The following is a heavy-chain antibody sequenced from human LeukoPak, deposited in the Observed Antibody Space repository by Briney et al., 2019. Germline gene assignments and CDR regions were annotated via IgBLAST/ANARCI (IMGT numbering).Heavy chain of an antibody. D-gene: IGHD3-22*01. CDR2: INPNSGGT. J-gene: IGHJ4*02. Sequence: ASVKVSCKASGYTLTGYYMHWVRQAPGQGLEWMGWINPNSGGTNYAQKFQGRVTMTRDTSISTAYMELSRLRSDDTAVYYCARGARRLTMIVVVITHDYFDYWGQGTLVTVSS. CDR1: GYTLTGYY. V-gene: IGHV1-2*02. CDR3: ARGARRLTMIVVVITHDYFDY.